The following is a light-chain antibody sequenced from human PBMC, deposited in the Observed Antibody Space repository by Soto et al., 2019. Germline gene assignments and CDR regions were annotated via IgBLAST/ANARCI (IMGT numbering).Light chain of an antibody. Sequence: EVVMTQSPATLSVSPGEGATLSCRASQTISSNLAWYQQKPGQAPRLVIFDASTRATGIPDRFSGSVSGTEFTLTISSLESEDFAVYFCQQYGDRPPGTFGGGTKVDIK. CDR1: QTISSN. CDR2: DAS. CDR3: QQYGDRPPGT. J-gene: IGKJ4*01. V-gene: IGKV3-15*01.